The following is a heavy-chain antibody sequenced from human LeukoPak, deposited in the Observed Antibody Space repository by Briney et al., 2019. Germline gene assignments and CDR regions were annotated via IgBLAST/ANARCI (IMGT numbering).Heavy chain of an antibody. Sequence: GGSLRLSCAVSGFIVSSNHMNWVRQAPGEWLEWVSVIVSGGYSGGGPFYADSVKGRFTTSSDSSKNTLFLQMNSLRAEDTAVYYCARDVYGDGYNSFDYWGLGILVTVSS. CDR1: GFIVSSNH. J-gene: IGHJ4*02. V-gene: IGHV3-66*01. D-gene: IGHD5-24*01. CDR2: IVSGGYSGGGP. CDR3: ARDVYGDGYNSFDY.